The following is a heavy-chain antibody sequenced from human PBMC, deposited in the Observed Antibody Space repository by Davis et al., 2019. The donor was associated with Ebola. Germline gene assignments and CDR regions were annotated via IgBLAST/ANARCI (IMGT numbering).Heavy chain of an antibody. Sequence: ASVKVSCKASGYTFTSYDINWVRQATGQGLEWMGWMNPNSGNTGYAQKFQGRVTMTRNTSISTAYMELSSLRSEDTAVYYCARDRGLLYSGYRAYYYGMDVWGQGTTVTVSS. V-gene: IGHV1-8*01. CDR3: ARDRGLLYSGYRAYYYGMDV. CDR2: MNPNSGNT. CDR1: GYTFTSYD. J-gene: IGHJ6*02. D-gene: IGHD5-12*01.